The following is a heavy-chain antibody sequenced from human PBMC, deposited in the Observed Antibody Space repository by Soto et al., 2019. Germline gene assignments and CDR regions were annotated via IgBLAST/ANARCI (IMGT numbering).Heavy chain of an antibody. CDR1: GGSISSSNW. CDR2: IYHSGST. CDR3: ARDPGFWIGYYRVSYYYGMDV. D-gene: IGHD3-3*01. J-gene: IGHJ6*02. Sequence: SETLSLTCAVSGGSISSSNWWSWVRQPPGKGLEWIGEIYHSGSTNYNPSLKSRVTISVDKSKNQFSLKLGSVTAADTAVYYCARDPGFWIGYYRVSYYYGMDVWGQGTTVTVSS. V-gene: IGHV4-4*02.